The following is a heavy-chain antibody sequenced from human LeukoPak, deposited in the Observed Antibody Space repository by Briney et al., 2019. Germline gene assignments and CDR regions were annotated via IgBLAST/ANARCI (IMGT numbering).Heavy chain of an antibody. D-gene: IGHD6-13*01. J-gene: IGHJ4*02. V-gene: IGHV3-21*01. CDR1: GVSLSSYG. Sequence: GGSLRLSCEVSGVSLSSYGMHWVRQAPGKGLEWVSSISSSSSYIYYADSVKGRFTISRDNAKNSLYLQMNSLRAEDTAVYYCARGRSSWYSDFDYWGQGTLVTVSS. CDR2: ISSSSSYI. CDR3: ARGRSSWYSDFDY.